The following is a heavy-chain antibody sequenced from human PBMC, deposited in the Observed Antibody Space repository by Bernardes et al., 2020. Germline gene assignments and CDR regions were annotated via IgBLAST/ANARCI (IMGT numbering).Heavy chain of an antibody. CDR1: GFTFSSYS. CDR2: ISSSSSTI. D-gene: IGHD3-22*01. V-gene: IGHV3-48*01. Sequence: GGSLRLSCAASGFTFSSYSMNWVRQAPGKGLEWVSYISSSSSTIYYADSVKGRFTISRDNAKNSLYLQMNSLRAEDTAVYYCARLIYYDSSPGDYWGQGTLVTVSS. CDR3: ARLIYYDSSPGDY. J-gene: IGHJ4*02.